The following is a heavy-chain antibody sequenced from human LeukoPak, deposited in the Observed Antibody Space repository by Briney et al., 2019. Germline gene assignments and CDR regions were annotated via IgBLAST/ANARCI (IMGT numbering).Heavy chain of an antibody. CDR3: AKGRGTTKSAY. J-gene: IGHJ4*02. CDR2: ISGRGSSI. CDR1: GSTFSDSF. V-gene: IGHV3-11*01. D-gene: IGHD4-17*01. Sequence: GGSLRLSCAASGSTFSDSFMSWIRQAPGKGLEWVSYISGRGSSIYYIDSVKGRFTISRDNAKNSLYLQMNSLRAEDTAVYYCAKGRGTTKSAYWGQGTLVTVSS.